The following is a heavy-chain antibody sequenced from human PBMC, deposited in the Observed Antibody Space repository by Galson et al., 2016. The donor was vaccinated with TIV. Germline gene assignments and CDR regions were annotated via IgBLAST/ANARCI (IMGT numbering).Heavy chain of an antibody. Sequence: ETLSLTCGVSGGSFRGYYWTWIRLPPGKGLEWIGEIDDSGSTNSIPSLKSRLTLSVDTSRNHFSLQLNSVTAADTAISYCTRGRFESGSYYNRGFDYWGQGTPVTVSS. J-gene: IGHJ4*02. CDR2: IDDSGST. V-gene: IGHV4-34*01. CDR3: TRGRFESGSYYNRGFDY. D-gene: IGHD3-10*01. CDR1: GGSFRGYY.